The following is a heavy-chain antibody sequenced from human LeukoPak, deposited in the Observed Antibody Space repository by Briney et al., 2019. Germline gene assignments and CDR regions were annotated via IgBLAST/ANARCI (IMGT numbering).Heavy chain of an antibody. CDR2: INHSGST. Sequence: SETLSLTCAVYGGSFSGYYWSWIRQPPGKGLEWIGEINHSGSTNYNPSLKSRVTISVDTSKNQFSLKLSSVTAADTAVYYCARHDGGSYFDYWGQGTLVTVSS. D-gene: IGHD2-15*01. J-gene: IGHJ4*02. V-gene: IGHV4-34*01. CDR3: ARHDGGSYFDY. CDR1: GGSFSGYY.